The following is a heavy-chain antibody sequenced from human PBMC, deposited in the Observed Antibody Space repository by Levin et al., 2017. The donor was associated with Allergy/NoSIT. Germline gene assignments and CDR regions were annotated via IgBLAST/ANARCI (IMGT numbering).Heavy chain of an antibody. CDR2: TYYRSKWFK. V-gene: IGHV6-1*01. CDR1: GASVSSNKAA. J-gene: IGHJ4*02. D-gene: IGHD6-19*01. Sequence: SETLSLTCAISGASVSSNKAAWNWIRQSPSRGLEWLGRTYYRSKWFKEYAVSAKSRITINPDTSKNQFSLQLSSVTPEDTAVYYCVREADSTGWYKDWGQGTLVTVSS. CDR3: VREADSTGWYKD.